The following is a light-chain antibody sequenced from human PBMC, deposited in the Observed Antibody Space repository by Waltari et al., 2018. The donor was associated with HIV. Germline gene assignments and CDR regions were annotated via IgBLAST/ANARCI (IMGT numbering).Light chain of an antibody. CDR3: SSLRV. J-gene: IGLJ3*02. Sequence: HSALTQPAPVSGSPGQSITISCPGSSTDIGNYNIVSWYQHHPGKAPKLILFEVNKRPSGVSVRFSGSKSGNTASLTISAIQAEDEADYYCSSLRVFGGGTKLTVL. V-gene: IGLV2-23*02. CDR2: EVN. CDR1: STDIGNYNI.